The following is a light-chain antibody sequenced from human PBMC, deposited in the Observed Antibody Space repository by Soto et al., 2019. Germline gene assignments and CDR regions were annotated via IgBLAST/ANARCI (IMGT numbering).Light chain of an antibody. CDR2: TAS. Sequence: EIQVTQSASSLSASVGDRVTITCRTSQSISKYLNWYQHKPGKAPKLLIYTASTLQSGIPSRFSGRGSGTDFTLTISSLQPEDFATYYCQQSYNTPRTFGGGTKVDIK. J-gene: IGKJ4*02. CDR1: QSISKY. V-gene: IGKV1-39*01. CDR3: QQSYNTPRT.